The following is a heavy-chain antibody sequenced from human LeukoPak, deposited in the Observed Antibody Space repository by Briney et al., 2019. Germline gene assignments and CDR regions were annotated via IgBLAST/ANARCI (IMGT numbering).Heavy chain of an antibody. CDR1: GFTFSSYA. CDR2: ISGSGGST. J-gene: IGHJ6*04. V-gene: IGHV3-23*01. D-gene: IGHD3-3*01. Sequence: GGSLSLFCAASGFTFSSYAMSWVRQAPGKGLEWVSAISGSGGSTYYADSVKGRFTISRDNSKNTLYLQMNSLRAEDTAVYYCAKDRITVFGVVPDVWGKGTTVTVSS. CDR3: AKDRITVFGVVPDV.